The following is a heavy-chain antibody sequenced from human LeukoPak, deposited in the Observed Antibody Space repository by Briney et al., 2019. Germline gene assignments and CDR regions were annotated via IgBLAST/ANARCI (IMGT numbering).Heavy chain of an antibody. Sequence: ASVQVSCKGSGYTLTELSMHWVRQAPGKGLEWMGGFDPEDGEVIYAQKFQGRVTTTENTSTDTAYMELSSLRSEGTAVYYCSTTTYYYDSSGYFSLPDYWGQGTLVTVSS. CDR3: STTTYYYDSSGYFSLPDY. CDR2: FDPEDGEV. CDR1: GYTLTELS. V-gene: IGHV1-24*01. J-gene: IGHJ4*02. D-gene: IGHD3-22*01.